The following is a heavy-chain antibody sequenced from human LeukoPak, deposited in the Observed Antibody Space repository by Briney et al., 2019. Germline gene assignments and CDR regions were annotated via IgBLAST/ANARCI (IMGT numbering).Heavy chain of an antibody. D-gene: IGHD1-26*01. CDR3: TRDSYSGSYGY. V-gene: IGHV3-74*01. CDR1: GFSFSNYA. CDR2: ISTDGTST. Sequence: GGSLRLSCTASGFSFSNYAMSWVRHAPGKGPVLVSRISTDGTSTTYADSVKGRFTISRDNAKNTLYLQMNSLRADDTAVYYCTRDSYSGSYGYWGQGTLVTVSS. J-gene: IGHJ4*02.